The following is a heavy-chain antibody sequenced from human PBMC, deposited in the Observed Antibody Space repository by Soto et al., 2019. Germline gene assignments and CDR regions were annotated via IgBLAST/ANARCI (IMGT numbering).Heavy chain of an antibody. CDR2: ISNSGSNI. CDR1: GFTFSDYY. D-gene: IGHD6-19*01. J-gene: IGHJ6*03. CDR3: AMAGKRWEDYYYAYMDV. Sequence: QVQLVESGGGLVKPGGSLRLSCAASGFTFSDYYMSWIRQAPGKGLEWVSYISNSGSNIYYEDSVKGRFTISRDNAQNSLSLQMNSLRAEDTAVYYCAMAGKRWEDYYYAYMDVWGKGTTVTVSS. V-gene: IGHV3-11*01.